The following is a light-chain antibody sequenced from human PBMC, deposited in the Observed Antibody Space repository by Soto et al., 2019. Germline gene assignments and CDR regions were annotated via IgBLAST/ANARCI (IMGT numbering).Light chain of an antibody. CDR1: QSVLYSSNNKNY. V-gene: IGKV4-1*01. Sequence: DIVMTQSPDSLAVSLGGWATINCKSSQSVLYSSNNKNYLAWYQQKPGQPPKLLIYGASTREPGVPDRFSGSGSGTDFTLTISRLQAEDVAVYYCQQYYGTPRTFGQGTKVEIK. CDR2: GAS. J-gene: IGKJ1*01. CDR3: QQYYGTPRT.